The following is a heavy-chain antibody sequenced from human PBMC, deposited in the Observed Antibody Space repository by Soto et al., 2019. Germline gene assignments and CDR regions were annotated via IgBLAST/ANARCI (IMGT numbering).Heavy chain of an antibody. CDR1: GFTFSSYE. CDR2: ISSGDSTI. V-gene: IGHV3-48*03. CDR3: VRVGSPYDSSGYYDY. Sequence: GGSLRLSCVASGFTFSSYEMNWVRQAPGKGLEWLSYISSGDSTIYYADSVKGRFTISRDNAYNSLYLQMNSLRAEDTAVYYCVRVGSPYDSSGYYDYWGRGTLVTVSS. J-gene: IGHJ4*02. D-gene: IGHD3-22*01.